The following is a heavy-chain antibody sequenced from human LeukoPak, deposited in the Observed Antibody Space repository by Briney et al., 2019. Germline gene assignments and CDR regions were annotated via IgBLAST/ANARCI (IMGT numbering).Heavy chain of an antibody. D-gene: IGHD3-10*01. CDR3: TRGSAMVRDAFDM. V-gene: IGHV3-48*01. CDR2: ISSSSSTI. Sequence: GGSLRLSCAASGFTFSSYSMNWVRQAPGKGLEWVSYISSSSSTIYYADSVKGRFTISRDNSKNTLYLQMNSLRAGDTAVYYCTRGSAMVRDAFDMWGQGTMVTVSS. J-gene: IGHJ3*02. CDR1: GFTFSSYS.